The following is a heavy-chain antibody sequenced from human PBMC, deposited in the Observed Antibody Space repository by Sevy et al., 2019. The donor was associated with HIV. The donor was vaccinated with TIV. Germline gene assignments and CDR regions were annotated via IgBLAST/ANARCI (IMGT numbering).Heavy chain of an antibody. J-gene: IGHJ6*02. V-gene: IGHV1-69*13. CDR1: GGSLSSYA. CDR3: AIIVSQLWYRPDIDV. Sequence: ASVNVYCKASGGSLSSYAISWVRQAPGQGLEWMGGFIPILHTSKYTQKLQGRLTFTADESTNTANLELTSLRSEDTAIYYCAIIVSQLWYRPDIDVWGQGTMVTVSS. CDR2: FIPILHTS. D-gene: IGHD5-18*01.